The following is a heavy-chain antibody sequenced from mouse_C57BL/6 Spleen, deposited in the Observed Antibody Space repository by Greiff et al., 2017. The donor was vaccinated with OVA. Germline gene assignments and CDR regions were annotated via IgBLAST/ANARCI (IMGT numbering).Heavy chain of an antibody. CDR2: ISDGGSYT. D-gene: IGHD3-2*01. Sequence: EVQLVESGGGLVKPGGSLKLSCAASGFTFSSYAMSWVRQTPEKRLEWVATISDGGSYTYYPDNVKGRFTISRDNAKNNLYLQMSHLKSEDTAMYYCAREESSYYFDYWGQGTTLTVSS. V-gene: IGHV5-4*01. CDR3: AREESSYYFDY. J-gene: IGHJ2*01. CDR1: GFTFSSYA.